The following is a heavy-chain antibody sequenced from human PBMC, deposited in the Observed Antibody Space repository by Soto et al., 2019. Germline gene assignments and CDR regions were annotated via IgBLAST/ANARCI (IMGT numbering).Heavy chain of an antibody. CDR2: ISYDGSNK. CDR3: ASGSSGWYAGVWDDAFDI. Sequence: PGGSLRLSCAASGFTFSSYAMHWVRQAPGKGLEWVAVISYDGSNKYYADSVKGRFTISRDNSKNTLYLQMNSLRAEDTAVYYCASGSSGWYAGVWDDAFDIWGQGTMVTVS. D-gene: IGHD6-19*01. J-gene: IGHJ3*02. V-gene: IGHV3-30-3*01. CDR1: GFTFSSYA.